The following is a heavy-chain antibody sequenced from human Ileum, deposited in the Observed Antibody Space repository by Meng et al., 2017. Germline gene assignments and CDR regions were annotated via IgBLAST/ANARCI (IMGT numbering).Heavy chain of an antibody. J-gene: IGHJ4*02. Sequence: QVQLVQSGAEVKKPGASVKVSCKASGYTFTTYGISWVRQAPGQGLEWMGWMNTDKGNTNYEQKFQGRVTMTRDTSTSTAYMELRSLRSDDTAVYYCAREGAYNGGDYWGQGTLVTVSS. CDR3: AREGAYNGGDY. D-gene: IGHD1-1*01. V-gene: IGHV1-18*01. CDR1: GYTFTTYG. CDR2: MNTDKGNT.